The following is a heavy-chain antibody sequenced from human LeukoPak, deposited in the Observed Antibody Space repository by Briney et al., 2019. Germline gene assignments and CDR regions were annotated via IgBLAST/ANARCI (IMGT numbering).Heavy chain of an antibody. J-gene: IGHJ4*02. D-gene: IGHD2-2*03. CDR1: GGTFSSYA. CDR3: ARGGGYFSSTSCFDY. CDR2: IIPIFGTA. Sequence: GSSVKVSCKASGGTFSSYAISWVRQAPGQGLEWMGGIIPIFGTANYAQKFQGRVTITADESTSTAYMELSSLGSEDTAVYYCARGGGYFSSTSCFDYWGQGTLVTVSS. V-gene: IGHV1-69*01.